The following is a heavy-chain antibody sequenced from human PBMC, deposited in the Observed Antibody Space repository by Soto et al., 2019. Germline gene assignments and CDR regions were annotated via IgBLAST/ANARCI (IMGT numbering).Heavy chain of an antibody. CDR1: GFTFSSYG. J-gene: IGHJ6*02. Sequence: PGGSLRLSCAASGFTFSSYGMHWVCQAPGKGLEWVAVIWYDGSNKYYADSVKGRFTISRDNSKNTLYLQMNSPRAEDTAVYYCARDGARDCSSTSCYPLYYYYGMDVWGQGTTVTVSS. V-gene: IGHV3-33*01. CDR3: ARDGARDCSSTSCYPLYYYYGMDV. D-gene: IGHD2-2*01. CDR2: IWYDGSNK.